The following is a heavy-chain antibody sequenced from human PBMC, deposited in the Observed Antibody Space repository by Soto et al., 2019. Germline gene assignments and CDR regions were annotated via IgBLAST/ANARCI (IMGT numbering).Heavy chain of an antibody. CDR3: ARHNGDYDDVEFFQH. CDR2: IYYSGST. CDR1: GGSISSSSYY. D-gene: IGHD4-17*01. V-gene: IGHV4-39*01. Sequence: LTCTVSGGSISSSSYYWGWIRQPPGKGLEWIGSIYYSGSTYYNPSLKSRVTISVDTSKNQFSLRLTSLTAADTAVYYCARHNGDYDDVEFFQHWGQGTLVTVSS. J-gene: IGHJ1*01.